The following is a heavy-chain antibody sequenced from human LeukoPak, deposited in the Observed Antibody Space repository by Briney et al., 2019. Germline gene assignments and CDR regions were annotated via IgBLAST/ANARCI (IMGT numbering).Heavy chain of an antibody. J-gene: IGHJ6*03. CDR3: ARPQVGQGGSGYLYDYYCMDV. CDR1: GYTFTGYY. Sequence: ASVKVSCKASGYTFTGYYMHWVRQAPGQGLEWMGWINPNSGGTNYAKKFQGRVTMTTGTSTSTAYMELRSLRSDDTGVYYCARPQVGQGGSGYLYDYYCMDVWGKGTTVTVSS. CDR2: INPNSGGT. V-gene: IGHV1-2*02. D-gene: IGHD5-12*01.